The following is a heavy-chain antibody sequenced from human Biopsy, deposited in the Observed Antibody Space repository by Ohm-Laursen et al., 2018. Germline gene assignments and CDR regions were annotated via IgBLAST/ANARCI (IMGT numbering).Heavy chain of an antibody. CDR2: MNPNSGNT. V-gene: IGHV1-8*01. J-gene: IGHJ6*02. D-gene: IGHD3-16*01. Sequence: ASVKVSCKASGYTFNTYDINWVRQAAGQGPEWMGWMNPNSGNTGFAQKFQGRITMTRSTSITTAYMELTNLRSEDTAVYYCAREGAFGDTDAYYGLDVWGLGATVTVSS. CDR1: GYTFNTYD. CDR3: AREGAFGDTDAYYGLDV.